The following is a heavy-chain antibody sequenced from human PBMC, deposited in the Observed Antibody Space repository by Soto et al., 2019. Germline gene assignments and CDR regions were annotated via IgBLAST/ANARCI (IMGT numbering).Heavy chain of an antibody. J-gene: IGHJ6*02. CDR1: GGTFTSYA. CDR3: AREPYCGGDCYLGMDV. Sequence: SVKVSCKASGGTFTSYAISWVRQASGQGLEWMGGIIPIFGTANYAQKFQGRVTITADESTSTAYMELSSLRSEDTAVYYCAREPYCGGDCYLGMDVWGQGTTVTVSS. CDR2: IIPIFGTA. V-gene: IGHV1-69*13. D-gene: IGHD2-21*02.